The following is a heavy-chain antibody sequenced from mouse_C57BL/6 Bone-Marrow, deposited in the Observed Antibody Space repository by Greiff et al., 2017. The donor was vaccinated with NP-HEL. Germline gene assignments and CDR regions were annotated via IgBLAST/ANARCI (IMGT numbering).Heavy chain of an antibody. CDR1: GFTFSSYA. J-gene: IGHJ3*01. Sequence: EVKLVESGGGLVKPGGSLKLSCAASGFTFSSYAMSWVRQTPEKRLEWVATISDGGSYTYYPDNVKGRFTISRDNAKNNLYLQMSHLKSEDTAMYYCARYYGGYYGGFAYWGRGTLVTVSA. V-gene: IGHV5-4*03. CDR2: ISDGGSYT. CDR3: ARYYGGYYGGFAY. D-gene: IGHD2-3*01.